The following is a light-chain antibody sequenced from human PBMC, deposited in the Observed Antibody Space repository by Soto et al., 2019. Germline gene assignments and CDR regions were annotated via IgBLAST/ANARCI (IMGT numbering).Light chain of an antibody. CDR3: MKATRWYT. Sequence: DVVLTQSPLSLSVTLGQPASISCRSSQGLVYSDGNTYLTWFQQRPGQSPRRLIDKVSNRDSGVPDRFSGSGSGTAFTLNISRVEAEDVEVYYCMKATRWYTFGQGTKLEIK. J-gene: IGKJ2*01. CDR1: QGLVYSDGNTY. V-gene: IGKV2-30*01. CDR2: KVS.